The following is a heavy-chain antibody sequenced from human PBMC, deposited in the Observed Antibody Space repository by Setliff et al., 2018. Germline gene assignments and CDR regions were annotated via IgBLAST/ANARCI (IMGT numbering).Heavy chain of an antibody. CDR2: IYYLGGT. V-gene: IGHV4-39*01. CDR3: ARMSGFQYVDV. J-gene: IGHJ6*03. CDR1: GASISTTYYY. Sequence: KPSETLSLTCSVSGASISTTYYYWGWLRQSPGRGLEWIGTIYYLGGTFYSPSLKSRLTLSIDTSKSQFSLSLSSVTAADSAIYYCARMSGFQYVDVWGKGTTVTVSS. D-gene: IGHD3-3*01.